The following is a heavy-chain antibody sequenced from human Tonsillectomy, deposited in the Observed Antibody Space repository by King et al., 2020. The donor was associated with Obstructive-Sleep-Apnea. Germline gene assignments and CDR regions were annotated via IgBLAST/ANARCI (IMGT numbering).Heavy chain of an antibody. CDR3: ARVRAATNYYGMDV. CDR1: GGSINDYY. CDR2: IYYSGST. D-gene: IGHD2-15*01. V-gene: IGHV4-59*01. J-gene: IGHJ6*04. Sequence: QLQESGPRLVKPSETLSLICSVSGGSINDYYWSWIRQPPGKGLEWIGYIYYSGSTDYNPSLKNRVTISVDTPKNQFSLTLSSVNATDAAVYFCARVRAATNYYGMDVWGKGTTVTVSS.